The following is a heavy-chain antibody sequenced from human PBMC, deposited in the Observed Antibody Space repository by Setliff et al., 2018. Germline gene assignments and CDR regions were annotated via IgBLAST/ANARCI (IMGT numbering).Heavy chain of an antibody. CDR2: VDWDDDK. J-gene: IGHJ4*02. Sequence: SGPTLVNPTQTLTLTCTFSGFSLNTTGIRVNWIRQPPGKALEWIARVDWDDDKFYSPPLRTRLATSKDTSENQVVLTMTNMDPADTATYYCARSKGVAGIFDYWGQGTLVTVSS. CDR1: GFSLNTTGIR. CDR3: ARSKGVAGIFDY. V-gene: IGHV2-70*04. D-gene: IGHD6-19*01.